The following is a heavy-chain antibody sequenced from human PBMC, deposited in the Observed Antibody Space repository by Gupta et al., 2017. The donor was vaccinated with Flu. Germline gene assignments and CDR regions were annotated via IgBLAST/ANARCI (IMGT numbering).Heavy chain of an antibody. V-gene: IGHV3-53*01. CDR3: ARDPPYCSGGTCHDY. Sequence: EMQLVESGGGLIQPGGSLRLSCVASGFSVDTNYVSWVRQAPGKGLELVSIIYAGGTTYYADSVKGRFTISRDDSKNTVFLHMNSLRVEDSAVYYCARDPPYCSGGTCHDYWGPGTLVTVSS. D-gene: IGHD2-15*01. CDR1: GFSVDTNY. J-gene: IGHJ4*02. CDR2: IYAGGTT.